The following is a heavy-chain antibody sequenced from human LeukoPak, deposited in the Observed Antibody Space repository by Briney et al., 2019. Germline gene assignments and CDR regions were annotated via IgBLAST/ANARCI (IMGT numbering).Heavy chain of an antibody. CDR3: ARGRMGSGGFDY. CDR2: INHSGST. Sequence: SETLSLTCAVYSGSFSGYYWSWIGQPRGKGLEXXGEINHSGSTNYNPSLKSRVTISVDTSQNQFSLKLSSVTAADTAVYYCARGRMGSGGFDYWGQGTLITVSS. D-gene: IGHD3-10*01. CDR1: SGSFSGYY. V-gene: IGHV4-34*01. J-gene: IGHJ4*02.